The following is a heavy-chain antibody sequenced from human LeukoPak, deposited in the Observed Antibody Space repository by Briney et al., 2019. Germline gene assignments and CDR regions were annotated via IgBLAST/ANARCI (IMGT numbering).Heavy chain of an antibody. CDR2: IAKDGYWI. V-gene: IGHV3-7*01. Sequence: GGSLRLSCAASGFSLSGYWTSWVRQAPGQGLEWVANIAKDGYWIHYADSVKGRFTISRDNAKNSLSLQMNSLRADDTAIYYCARDLDFYATDYWGQGTLVTVAS. D-gene: IGHD2/OR15-2a*01. J-gene: IGHJ4*02. CDR1: GFSLSGYW. CDR3: ARDLDFYATDY.